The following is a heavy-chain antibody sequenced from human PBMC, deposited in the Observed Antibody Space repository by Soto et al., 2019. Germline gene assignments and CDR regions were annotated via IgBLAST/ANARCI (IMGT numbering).Heavy chain of an antibody. CDR3: ARTTAVPNTLRSRYFFDY. J-gene: IGHJ4*02. D-gene: IGHD4-17*01. Sequence: SDTQSRTCSVSVCSFIDKTYYWSWILQPPWKRLEWIGYFYYSGTTNYNPSLKSRVTISVDLSKNRFSLRLSSVTTADTALYYCARTTAVPNTLRSRYFFDYWGQGTLVTVS. CDR2: FYYSGTT. V-gene: IGHV4-61*01. CDR1: VCSFIDKTYY.